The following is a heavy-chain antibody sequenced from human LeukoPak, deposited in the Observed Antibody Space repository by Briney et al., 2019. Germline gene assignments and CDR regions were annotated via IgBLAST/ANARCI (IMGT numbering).Heavy chain of an antibody. V-gene: IGHV3-23*01. CDR1: GFTFSSYA. CDR3: AKALGSSGYYPYYYYMDV. Sequence: GGSLRLSCAASGFTFSSYAMSWVRQAPGKGLEWVSAISGSGGSTYYADSVKGRFTISRDNSKNTLYLQMNSLRAEDTAVYYCAKALGSSGYYPYYYYMDVWGKGTTVTVSS. D-gene: IGHD3-22*01. J-gene: IGHJ6*03. CDR2: ISGSGGST.